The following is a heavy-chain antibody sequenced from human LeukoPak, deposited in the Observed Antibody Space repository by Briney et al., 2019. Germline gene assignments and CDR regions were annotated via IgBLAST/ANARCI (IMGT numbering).Heavy chain of an antibody. CDR1: GFTVSSNY. D-gene: IGHD6-19*01. Sequence: QPGGSLRLSCAASGFTVSSNYMSWVRQAPGKGLEWVSVIYSGGSTYYADSVKGRFTISRDNSKNTLYLQMKSLRAEDTAVYYCARERNLEIAVAGTIFKYWGQGTLVTVSS. CDR3: ARERNLEIAVAGTIFKY. V-gene: IGHV3-66*01. J-gene: IGHJ4*02. CDR2: IYSGGST.